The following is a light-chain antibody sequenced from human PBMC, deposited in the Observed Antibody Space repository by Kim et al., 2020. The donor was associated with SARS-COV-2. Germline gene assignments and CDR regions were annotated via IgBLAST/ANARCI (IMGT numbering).Light chain of an antibody. J-gene: IGLJ2*01. CDR3: KSRDSSGKVV. Sequence: SSELTQDSAVSVALGQTVRTTCQGDSLRSYYASWYQQKPGQAPVLVIYGKNNRPSGMPDRFSGSSSGNTASLTITGAQAEDETDYYCKSRDSSGKVVFGGGTQLTVL. CDR1: SLRSYY. V-gene: IGLV3-19*01. CDR2: GKN.